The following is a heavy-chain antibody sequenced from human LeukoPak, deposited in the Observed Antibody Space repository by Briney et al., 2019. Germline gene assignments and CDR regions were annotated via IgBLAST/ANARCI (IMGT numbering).Heavy chain of an antibody. V-gene: IGHV4-39*01. CDR1: GGSLSSSSYY. CDR3: ARHRSGWLQSSFDY. J-gene: IGHJ4*02. Sequence: PSETLSLTCTVSGGSLSSSSYYWGWIRQPPGKGLEWIGSIYYSGSSFDNPALKSRVTISVDTSKNQFSLKLSSVTAADTAVYYCARHRSGWLQSSFDYWGQGTLVTASS. D-gene: IGHD5-24*01. CDR2: IYYSGSS.